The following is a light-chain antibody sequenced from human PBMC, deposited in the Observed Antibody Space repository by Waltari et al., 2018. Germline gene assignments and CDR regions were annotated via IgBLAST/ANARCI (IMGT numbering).Light chain of an antibody. Sequence: DIQMTQSPSSLSASVGDRVTITCRASQSISSYFSWYQPKPWKDPKLLIYTASTLQSGVPSRFSGSGSGTDFTLTISSLQPEEFATYYCQQSYSTLLFTFGPGTKVDIK. CDR1: QSISSY. CDR2: TAS. V-gene: IGKV1-39*01. CDR3: QQSYSTLLFT. J-gene: IGKJ3*01.